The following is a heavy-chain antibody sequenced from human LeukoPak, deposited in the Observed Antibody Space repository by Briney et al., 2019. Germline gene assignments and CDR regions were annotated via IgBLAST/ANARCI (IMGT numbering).Heavy chain of an antibody. D-gene: IGHD2-8*01. Sequence: GGSLRLSCAASGFTFSSYAMHWVRQAPGKGLEWVAVISYDGSNKYYADSVKGRFTISRDNSKNTLYLQMNSLRAEDTAVYYCARDALGYCTNGVCWGAFDIWGQGTMVTVSS. CDR1: GFTFSSYA. CDR3: ARDALGYCTNGVCWGAFDI. V-gene: IGHV3-30-3*01. CDR2: ISYDGSNK. J-gene: IGHJ3*02.